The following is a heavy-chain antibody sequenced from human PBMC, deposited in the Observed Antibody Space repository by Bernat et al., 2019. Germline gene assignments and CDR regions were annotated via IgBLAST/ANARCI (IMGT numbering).Heavy chain of an antibody. Sequence: EVQLVESGGGLVQPGGSLRLSRAASGFTFSSYWMSWVRQAPGKGLEWVANIKQDGSEKYYVDSVKGRFTISRDNAKNSLYLQMNSLRAEDTAVYYCASPPDFWSGYGVDYYGMDVWGQGTTVTVSS. V-gene: IGHV3-7*03. J-gene: IGHJ6*02. D-gene: IGHD3-3*01. CDR3: ASPPDFWSGYGVDYYGMDV. CDR2: IKQDGSEK. CDR1: GFTFSSYW.